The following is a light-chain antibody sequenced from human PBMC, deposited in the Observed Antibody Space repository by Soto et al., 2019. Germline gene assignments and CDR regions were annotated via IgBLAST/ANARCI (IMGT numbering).Light chain of an antibody. Sequence: QTVVTQEPSLTVSPGGTVTLTCASSTGAVTTRHGPHWFQQKPGQTPRTLIYDTNNRHSWTPARFSGSLLGGTAALTLSVAHQDDEADYYCLLIYEDVGEVFGAGTKLTVL. V-gene: IGLV7-46*01. CDR2: DTN. J-gene: IGLJ1*01. CDR3: LLIYEDVGEV. CDR1: TGAVTTRHG.